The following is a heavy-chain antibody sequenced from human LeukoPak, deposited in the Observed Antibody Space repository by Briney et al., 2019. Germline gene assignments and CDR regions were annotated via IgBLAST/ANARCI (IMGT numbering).Heavy chain of an antibody. CDR2: MYTSGST. CDR1: GGSISSGSYY. D-gene: IGHD6-25*01. V-gene: IGHV4-61*02. Sequence: PSETLSLTCTVSGGSISSGSYYWSWIRQPAGQGLEYIGRMYTSGSTNYNPSLKSRVTISVDTSKNQFSLKLSSVTAADTAVYYCARGRLAVHYYYYYMDVWGKGTTVTVSS. CDR3: ARGRLAVHYYYYYMDV. J-gene: IGHJ6*03.